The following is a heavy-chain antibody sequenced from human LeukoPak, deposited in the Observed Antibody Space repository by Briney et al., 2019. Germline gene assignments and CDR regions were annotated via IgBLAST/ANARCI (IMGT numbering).Heavy chain of an antibody. V-gene: IGHV4-38-2*01. D-gene: IGHD2-15*01. J-gene: IGHJ4*02. CDR3: ARIGCSGGSCYFDG. CDR2: IYHSGST. CDR1: GYSISSGYY. Sequence: SETLSLTCAVSGYSISSGYYWGWIRQPPGKGLEWIGSIYHSGSTYYNPSLKSRVTISVDTSKNQFSLKLSSVTAADTAAYYCARIGCSGGSCYFDGWGQGTLVTVSS.